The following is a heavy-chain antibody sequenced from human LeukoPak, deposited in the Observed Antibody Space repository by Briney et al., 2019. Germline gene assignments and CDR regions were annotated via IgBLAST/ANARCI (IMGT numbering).Heavy chain of an antibody. Sequence: GGSLRLSCAASRFTFTSYWMSWVRQAPGKGLEWVAKINKDGSEKYYVDSVKGRFTISRDNAKNSLYLQMNSLRAEDTAVYYCARDRTGNNDFWSGYTTFFDYWGQGTLVTFSS. CDR3: ARDRTGNNDFWSGYTTFFDY. D-gene: IGHD3-3*01. CDR2: INKDGSEK. V-gene: IGHV3-7*01. CDR1: RFTFTSYW. J-gene: IGHJ4*02.